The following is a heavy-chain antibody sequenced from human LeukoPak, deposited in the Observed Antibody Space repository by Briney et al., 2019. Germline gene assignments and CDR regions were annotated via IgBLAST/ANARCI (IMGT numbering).Heavy chain of an antibody. J-gene: IGHJ4*02. CDR3: ARRAGAYSHPYDY. V-gene: IGHV3-7*03. D-gene: IGHD4/OR15-4a*01. Sequence: PGGSLRLSCAASGFTFSTYWMSWVRQAPGKGLEWVANINQDGSEKYYGASMKGRFTISRDNSKNTLYLQMNSLRAEDTAVYYCARRAGAYSHPYDYWGQGTLVTVSS. CDR1: GFTFSTYW. CDR2: INQDGSEK.